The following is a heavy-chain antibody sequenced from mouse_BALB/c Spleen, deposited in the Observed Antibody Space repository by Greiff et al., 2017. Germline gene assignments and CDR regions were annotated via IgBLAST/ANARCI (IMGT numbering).Heavy chain of an antibody. J-gene: IGHJ2*01. Sequence: EVQGVESGGGLVQPGGSRKLSCAASGFTFSSFGMHWVRQAPEKGLEWVAYISSGSSTIYYADTVKGRFTISRDNPKNTLFLQMTSLRSEDTAMYYFASGNYFDYWGQGTTLSDSS. CDR1: GFTFSSFG. CDR2: ISSGSSTI. V-gene: IGHV5-17*02. CDR3: ASGNYFDY. D-gene: IGHD1-1*02.